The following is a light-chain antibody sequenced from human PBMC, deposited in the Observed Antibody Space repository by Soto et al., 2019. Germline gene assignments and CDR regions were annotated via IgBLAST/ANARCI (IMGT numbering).Light chain of an antibody. CDR3: QQYNSYRT. CDR2: GAS. CDR1: QSVSIK. J-gene: IGKJ1*01. Sequence: EIVLTPSPGTLSLSPWERATLSCRASQSVSIKLAWYQQKPGQAPRLLIYGASTRATGIPARFSGSGSGTEFTLTISSLQPDDFATYYCQQYNSYRTFGQGTKVDIK. V-gene: IGKV3-15*01.